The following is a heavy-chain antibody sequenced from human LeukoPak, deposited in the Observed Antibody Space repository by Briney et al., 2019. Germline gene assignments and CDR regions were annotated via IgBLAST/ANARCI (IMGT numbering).Heavy chain of an antibody. CDR1: GFTFSSYA. V-gene: IGHV3-23*01. CDR3: AKESLLSDRITMIVVVTPFDC. Sequence: GGSLRLSCAASGFTFSSYAMSWVRQAPGKGLEWVSAISGSGGSTYYADSVKGRFTISRDNSKNTLYLQMNSLRAEDTAVYYCAKESLLSDRITMIVVVTPFDCWGQGTLVTVSS. J-gene: IGHJ4*02. CDR2: ISGSGGST. D-gene: IGHD3-22*01.